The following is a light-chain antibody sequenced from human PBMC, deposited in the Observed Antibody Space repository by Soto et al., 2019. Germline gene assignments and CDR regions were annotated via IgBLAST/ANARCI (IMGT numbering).Light chain of an antibody. Sequence: DIQMTQSPSTLSASVGDRVTITCRASQSVASWLAWYQQKPGKAPKLLIFQASSLESGVPSRFSGSGSGTEFTLTLSGLQPDDFATYYCQQYHSSPWTFGQGTKWIS. V-gene: IGKV1-5*01. CDR2: QAS. CDR1: QSVASW. J-gene: IGKJ1*01. CDR3: QQYHSSPWT.